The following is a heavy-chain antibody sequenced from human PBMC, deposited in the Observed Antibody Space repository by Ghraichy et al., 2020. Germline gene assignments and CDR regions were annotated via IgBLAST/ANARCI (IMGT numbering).Heavy chain of an antibody. CDR1: GFSFSSYD. V-gene: IGHV3-13*01. J-gene: IGHJ6*03. D-gene: IGHD2-2*01. Sequence: GGSLRLSCAASGFSFSSYDMHWVRQATGKDLEWVSAIGTAGDTYYPGSVKGRFTISRENAKNSLYLQMNSLRAGDTAVYYCARGGCSSTSCYAYYMDVWGKGTTVTVSS. CDR3: ARGGCSSTSCYAYYMDV. CDR2: IGTAGDT.